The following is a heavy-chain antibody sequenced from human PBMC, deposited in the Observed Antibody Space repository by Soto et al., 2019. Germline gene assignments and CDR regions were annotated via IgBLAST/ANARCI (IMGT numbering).Heavy chain of an antibody. Sequence: QVQLQESGPGLVKPSQTLSLTCTVSGGSISSGDYYWSWIRQPPGKGLEWIGYIYYSGSTYYNPSLKSRVTISVDTSKNQFSLKLSSVTAADTAVYYCARERGDYGDYEIFDYCGQGTLVTVSS. CDR3: ARERGDYGDYEIFDY. CDR1: GGSISSGDYY. V-gene: IGHV4-30-4*01. D-gene: IGHD4-17*01. CDR2: IYYSGST. J-gene: IGHJ4*02.